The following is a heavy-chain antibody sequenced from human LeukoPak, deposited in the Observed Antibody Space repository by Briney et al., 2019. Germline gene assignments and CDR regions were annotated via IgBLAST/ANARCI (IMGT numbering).Heavy chain of an antibody. CDR3: AGGNAWPGLSY. V-gene: IGHV3-53*01. CDR1: GFTVSGNY. J-gene: IGHJ4*02. CDR2: IYTAGST. Sequence: GGSLRLSCAASGFTVSGNYMSWVRQAPGKGLEWVSDIYTAGSTYNADSVKGRCTISRDKVKNTLYLQMNTLRAEDTAVDFCAGGNAWPGLSYWGQGTLLTVSS. D-gene: IGHD6-25*01.